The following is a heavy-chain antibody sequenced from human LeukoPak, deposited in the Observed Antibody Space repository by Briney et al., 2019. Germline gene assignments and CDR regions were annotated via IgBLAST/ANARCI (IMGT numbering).Heavy chain of an antibody. CDR2: IYYSGST. CDR3: ARAFDGP. Sequence: SETLSLTCTVSGGSISSSSYYWGWIRQPPGRGLEWIGSIYYSGSTYYNPTLKSRVTISVDTSKNQFSLKLSSVTAADTAVYYCARAFDGPWGQGTLVTVSS. D-gene: IGHD3-16*01. CDR1: GGSISSSSYY. V-gene: IGHV4-39*01. J-gene: IGHJ5*02.